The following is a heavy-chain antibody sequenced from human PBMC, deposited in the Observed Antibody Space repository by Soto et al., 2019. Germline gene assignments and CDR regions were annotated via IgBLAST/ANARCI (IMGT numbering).Heavy chain of an antibody. CDR3: ARASNTSAYYIPYGLDV. CDR2: IIPLSGTA. CDR1: GGTFSRNV. V-gene: IGHV1-69*12. J-gene: IGHJ6*02. D-gene: IGHD3-22*01. Sequence: QVQLVQSGAEVKKPGSSVKVSCKTSGGTFSRNVISWVRQAHGQGLEWMGGIIPLSGTANYAQQFQGRVAITADESTSTAYMELNSLRSEDAAVYYCARASNTSAYYIPYGLDVWGPGTTVTVSS.